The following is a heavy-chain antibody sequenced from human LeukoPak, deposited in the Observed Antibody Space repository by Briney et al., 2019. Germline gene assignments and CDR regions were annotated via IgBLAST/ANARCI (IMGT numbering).Heavy chain of an antibody. D-gene: IGHD3-10*01. V-gene: IGHV1-18*01. CDR1: GYTFTSYG. CDR3: ARAAILYDAFDI. CDR2: ISAHNGNT. Sequence: ASVKVSCKASGYTFTSYGISWVRQAPGQGLEWMGWISAHNGNTNYAQKLQGRVTMTTDTSTSTAYMELRSLRSDDTAVYYCARAAILYDAFDIWGQGTMVTVSS. J-gene: IGHJ3*02.